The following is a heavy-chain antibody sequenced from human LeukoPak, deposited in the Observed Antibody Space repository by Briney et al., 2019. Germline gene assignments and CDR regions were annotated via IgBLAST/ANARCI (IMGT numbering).Heavy chain of an antibody. CDR1: GYSFSSYW. D-gene: IGHD5-24*01. CDR3: ARLNNGDGYNSGFDY. CDR2: IYPGDSDT. J-gene: IGHJ4*02. V-gene: IGHV5-51*01. Sequence: GESLKISCKGSGYSFSSYWIGWVRQMPGKGLEWMGIIYPGDSDTRYSPSFQGQVTISADKSISTAYLQWSSLKASDTAMYYCARLNNGDGYNSGFDYWGQGTLVTVSS.